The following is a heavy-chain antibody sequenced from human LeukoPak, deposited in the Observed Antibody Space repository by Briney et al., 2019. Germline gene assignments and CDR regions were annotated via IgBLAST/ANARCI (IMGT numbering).Heavy chain of an antibody. D-gene: IGHD6-19*01. Sequence: SVTVSCTASGGTFSIYAISWVRQAPGQGLEWMGGIIPIFGTANYAQKFQGRVTITADESTSTAYMKLSSLRSEDTAVYYCATGPAVANWFDPWGQGTLVTVSS. J-gene: IGHJ5*02. CDR2: IIPIFGTA. V-gene: IGHV1-69*13. CDR3: ATGPAVANWFDP. CDR1: GGTFSIYA.